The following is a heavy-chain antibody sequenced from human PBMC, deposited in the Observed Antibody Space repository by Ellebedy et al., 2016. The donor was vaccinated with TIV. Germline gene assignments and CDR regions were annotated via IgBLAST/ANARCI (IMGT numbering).Heavy chain of an antibody. J-gene: IGHJ4*02. D-gene: IGHD3-10*01. Sequence: SETLSLTCTVSGGSISSSSYYWGWIRQPPGKGLEWIGSIYYSGSTNYNPSLKSRVTISVDTSKNQFSLKLSSVTAADTAVYYCASRSSWFGELFDYWGQGTLVTVSS. CDR3: ASRSSWFGELFDY. V-gene: IGHV4-39*01. CDR1: GGSISSSSYY. CDR2: IYYSGST.